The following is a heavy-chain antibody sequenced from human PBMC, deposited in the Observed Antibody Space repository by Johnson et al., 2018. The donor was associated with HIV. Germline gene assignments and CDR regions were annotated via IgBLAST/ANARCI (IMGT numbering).Heavy chain of an antibody. D-gene: IGHD2-21*02. CDR2: ISYDGSNK. J-gene: IGHJ3*02. CDR1: GFTFDNYA. CDR3: AREEMVVVTAMDAFDI. V-gene: IGHV3-30-3*01. Sequence: QVQLVESGGGMVQPGGSLRLSCAVSGFTFDNYAMHWVRQAPGKGLEWVAVISYDGSNKYYADSVKGRFTISRDNSKNTLYLQMNSLRAEDTAVYYCAREEMVVVTAMDAFDIWGQGTMVTVSS.